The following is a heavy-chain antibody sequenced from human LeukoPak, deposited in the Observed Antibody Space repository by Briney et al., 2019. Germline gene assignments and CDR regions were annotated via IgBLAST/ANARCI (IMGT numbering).Heavy chain of an antibody. V-gene: IGHV3-30*04. CDR3: AKGAKRVVGATTHWIDP. CDR2: ISYDGSNK. Sequence: GGSLRLFCAASGFTFSSYAMHWVRQAPGKGLEWVAVISYDGSNKKYADSVKGRFTISRDNSKNTLYLQMNSLRAEDTAVYYCAKGAKRVVGATTHWIDPWGQGTLVTVSS. D-gene: IGHD1-26*01. CDR1: GFTFSSYA. J-gene: IGHJ5*02.